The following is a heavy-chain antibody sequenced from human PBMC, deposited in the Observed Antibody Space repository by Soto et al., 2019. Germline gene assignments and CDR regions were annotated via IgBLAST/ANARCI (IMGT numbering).Heavy chain of an antibody. V-gene: IGHV1-69*13. Sequence: ASVKVSCKASGGTFSSYAISWVRQAPGQGLEWMGGIIPIFGTANYAQKFQGRVTITADESTSTAYMELSSLRSEDTAVYYCARGGDGGYEGDFDIWGQGTMVTVSS. CDR2: IIPIFGTA. J-gene: IGHJ3*02. CDR1: GGTFSSYA. CDR3: ARGGDGGYEGDFDI. D-gene: IGHD5-12*01.